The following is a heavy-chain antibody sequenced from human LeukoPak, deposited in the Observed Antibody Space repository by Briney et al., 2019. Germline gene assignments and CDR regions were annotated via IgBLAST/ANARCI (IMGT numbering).Heavy chain of an antibody. Sequence: ASVKLACKTSGYRFTDDYIHWVRQAPGQGLEWMGWINPDTDFTNYAPKFRGRVIMTRDTSISTAYMEVSRLTFDDTAIYYCAPTSEAYTSNWSVWGQGTLVTVSP. D-gene: IGHD3-16*01. V-gene: IGHV1-2*02. CDR1: GYRFTDDY. CDR2: INPDTDFT. CDR3: APTSEAYTSNWSV. J-gene: IGHJ4*02.